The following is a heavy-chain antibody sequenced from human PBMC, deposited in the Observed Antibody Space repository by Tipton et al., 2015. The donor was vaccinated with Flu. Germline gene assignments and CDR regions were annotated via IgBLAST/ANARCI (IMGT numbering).Heavy chain of an antibody. V-gene: IGHV3-53*01. CDR2: IYSDDST. Sequence: SLRLSCAASGFSVSSNYMSWVRQAPGKGLEWVSVIYSDDSTNYADSVKGRFTVSGDNSKNTLYLQMNSLRAEDTALYYCACTYDNRGFDYWGQGTLVTVSS. J-gene: IGHJ4*02. D-gene: IGHD3-22*01. CDR1: GFSVSSNY. CDR3: ACTYDNRGFDY.